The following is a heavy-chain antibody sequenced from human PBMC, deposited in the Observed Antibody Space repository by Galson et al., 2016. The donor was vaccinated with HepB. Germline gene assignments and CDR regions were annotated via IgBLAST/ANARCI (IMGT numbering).Heavy chain of an antibody. V-gene: IGHV3-30*18. CDR2: ISYDGSNK. J-gene: IGHJ6*02. D-gene: IGHD2-2*01. CDR1: GFTFSSYG. Sequence: SLRLSCAASGFTFSSYGMHWVRQAPGKGLEWVAVISYDGSNKYYADSVKGRFTISRDNSKNTLYLQMNSQRAEDTAVYYCAKDTARYCSSTSCSYGMDVWGQGTTVTVSS. CDR3: AKDTARYCSSTSCSYGMDV.